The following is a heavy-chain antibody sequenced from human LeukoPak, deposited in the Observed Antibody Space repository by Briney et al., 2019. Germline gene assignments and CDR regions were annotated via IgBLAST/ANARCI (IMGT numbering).Heavy chain of an antibody. J-gene: IGHJ4*02. CDR1: GYSVSAGYY. CDR3: TREQDGTIVDD. Sequence: SESLSLTCVVSGYSVSAGYYWGWIRQSPGKGLEWIGGICHRGTTYHNPSLKSRIIICLDTSKNKCSRSLTSVAAADAATYYCTREQDGTIVDDWGKGTLVTVSS. V-gene: IGHV4-38-2*01. CDR2: ICHRGTT. D-gene: IGHD1-1*01.